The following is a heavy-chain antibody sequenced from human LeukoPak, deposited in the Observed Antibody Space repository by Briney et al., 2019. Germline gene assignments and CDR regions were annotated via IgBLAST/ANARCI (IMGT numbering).Heavy chain of an antibody. D-gene: IGHD3-16*01. CDR2: IWYDGSNK. V-gene: IGHV3-33*01. CDR1: GFTFSSYG. Sequence: GGSLRLSCAASGFTFSSYGMHWVRQAPGKGLEWVAVIWYDGSNKYYADSVKGRFTISRDNSKNTLYLQMNSLRAEDTAVYYCARDATREDGYVYFDYWGQGALVTVSS. CDR3: ARDATREDGYVYFDY. J-gene: IGHJ4*02.